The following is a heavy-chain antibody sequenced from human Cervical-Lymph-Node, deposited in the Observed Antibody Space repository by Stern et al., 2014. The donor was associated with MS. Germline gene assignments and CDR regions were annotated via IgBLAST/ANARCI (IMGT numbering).Heavy chain of an antibody. J-gene: IGHJ6*02. V-gene: IGHV1-46*02. Sequence: QVQLVQSGSEVKKPGASVKVSCKASEYTHNNYLIHWVRHAPGQRPDWMAVINPSGATNYAQKVQDRVTMTTDASTSTFYMELSRLRSEDTAVYYCAVRYCSGGRCYSVPDVWGQGTTVIVSS. CDR1: EYTHNNYL. D-gene: IGHD2-15*01. CDR3: AVRYCSGGRCYSVPDV. CDR2: INPSGAT.